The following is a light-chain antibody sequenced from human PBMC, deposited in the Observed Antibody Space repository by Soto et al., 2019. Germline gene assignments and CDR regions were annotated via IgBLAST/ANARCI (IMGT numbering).Light chain of an antibody. Sequence: EIVLTQSPVTLSLSPGERATLSCRAGQSVNSDLAWYQQKPGQAPRLLIYDASNRATGIPARFSGSGSGTDFTLTISSLEPEDFAVYYCQQRSNWPPTFGQGTKVEIK. CDR2: DAS. CDR1: QSVNSD. V-gene: IGKV3-11*01. J-gene: IGKJ1*01. CDR3: QQRSNWPPT.